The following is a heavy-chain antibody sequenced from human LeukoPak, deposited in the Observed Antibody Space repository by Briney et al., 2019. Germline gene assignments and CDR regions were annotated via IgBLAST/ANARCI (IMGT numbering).Heavy chain of an antibody. CDR1: GFTFSNYW. Sequence: GGSLRLSCAASGFTFSNYWIHWVRQAPGGGLLCVSRINSDGSSTSYADSVKGRFTISRDNAKNTLYLQMNSLRAEDTAVYYCARDGYCSSTSCYYFDYWGQGTLVTVSS. CDR3: ARDGYCSSTSCYYFDY. D-gene: IGHD2-2*01. J-gene: IGHJ4*02. V-gene: IGHV3-74*01. CDR2: INSDGSST.